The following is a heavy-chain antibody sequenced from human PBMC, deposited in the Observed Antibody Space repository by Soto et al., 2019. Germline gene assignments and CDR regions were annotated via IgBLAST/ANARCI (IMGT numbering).Heavy chain of an antibody. V-gene: IGHV3-30-3*01. CDR2: ISYDGSNK. J-gene: IGHJ6*02. CDR1: GFTFSSYA. Sequence: GGSLRLSCAASGFTFSSYAMHRVRQAPGKGLEWVAVISYDGSNKYYADSVKGRFTISRDNSKNTLYLQMNSLRAEDTAVYYCARGGGSSLYYYGMDVWGQGTTVTVSS. CDR3: ARGGGSSLYYYGMDV. D-gene: IGHD2-15*01.